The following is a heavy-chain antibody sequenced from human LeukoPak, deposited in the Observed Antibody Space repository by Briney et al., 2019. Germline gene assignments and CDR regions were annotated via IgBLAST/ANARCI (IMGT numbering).Heavy chain of an antibody. CDR2: INYSGST. D-gene: IGHD3-10*01. J-gene: IGHJ5*02. V-gene: IGHV4-30-4*01. CDR3: ARYGSGSTWFDP. CDR1: GGSISSDNYQ. Sequence: SETLSLTCTVSGGSISSDNYQWSWIRQPPGKGLEWIGYINYSGSTYYSPSLKSRVTISVDTSKNQFFLKLSSVTAADTAMYYCARYGSGSTWFDPWGQGTLVTVSP.